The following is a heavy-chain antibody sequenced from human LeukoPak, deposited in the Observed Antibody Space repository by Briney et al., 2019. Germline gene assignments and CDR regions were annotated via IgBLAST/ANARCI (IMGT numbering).Heavy chain of an antibody. V-gene: IGHV1-8*01. Sequence: ASVKVSCKASGYTFTSYDINWVRQATGQGLEWMGWMNPNSGNTCHAQKFQGRVTMTRNTSISTAYMELSSLRSEDTAVYYCARGNLYDFWSGYYPYYYYMDVWGKGTTVTVSS. J-gene: IGHJ6*03. CDR3: ARGNLYDFWSGYYPYYYYMDV. D-gene: IGHD3-3*01. CDR2: MNPNSGNT. CDR1: GYTFTSYD.